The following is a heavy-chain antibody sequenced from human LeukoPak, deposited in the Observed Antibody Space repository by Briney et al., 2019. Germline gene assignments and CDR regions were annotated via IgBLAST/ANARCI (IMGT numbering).Heavy chain of an antibody. Sequence: SETLSLTCAVSGGSISSYYWSWIRQPAGKGLEWIGYIYHSGSTYYNPSLKSRVTISVDRSKNQFSLKLSSVTAADTAVYYCARVGDYALKDWGQGTLVTVSS. CDR1: GGSISSYY. V-gene: IGHV4-59*12. CDR2: IYHSGST. J-gene: IGHJ4*02. D-gene: IGHD3-16*01. CDR3: ARVGDYALKD.